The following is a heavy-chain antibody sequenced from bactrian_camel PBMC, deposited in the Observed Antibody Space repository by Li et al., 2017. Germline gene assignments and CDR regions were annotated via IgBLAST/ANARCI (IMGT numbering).Heavy chain of an antibody. Sequence: HVQLVESGGGSVQAGGSLRLSCAVSGSTLSSYCMGWFRQAPGKGREGVATIGTDGSASYADSVKGRFTISQDNGKNTVHLQMNSLKPEDTAMYTVRQRTSASILNLRVMPEMRIAFVTGARGPRSPSP. CDR2: IGTDGSA. J-gene: IGHJ6*01. CDR3: RQRTSASILNLRVMPEMRIAFVT. D-gene: IGHD3*01. CDR1: GSTLSSYC. V-gene: IGHV3S53*01.